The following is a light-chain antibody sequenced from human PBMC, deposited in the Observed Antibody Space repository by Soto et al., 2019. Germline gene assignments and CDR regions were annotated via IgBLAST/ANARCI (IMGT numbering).Light chain of an antibody. CDR1: QSLLYSSNNKNY. J-gene: IGKJ1*01. Sequence: DIVMTQSPDSLAVSLGERATINYKSSQSLLYSSNNKNYLAWYQQKPGQPPKLVIYWASTRESGVPDRFSGSGSGADFTLTISSLQAEDFAVYYCQQYGSSPRTFGQGTKVDIK. CDR3: QQYGSSPRT. CDR2: WAS. V-gene: IGKV4-1*01.